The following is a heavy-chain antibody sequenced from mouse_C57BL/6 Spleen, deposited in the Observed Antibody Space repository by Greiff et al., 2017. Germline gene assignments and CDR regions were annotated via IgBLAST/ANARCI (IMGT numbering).Heavy chain of an antibody. J-gene: IGHJ3*01. CDR3: ARDYGSRPAWFAY. D-gene: IGHD1-1*01. CDR2: ISSGSSTI. V-gene: IGHV5-17*01. CDR1: GFTFSDYG. Sequence: EVQLVESGGGLVKPGGSLKLSCAASGFTFSDYGMHWVRQAPETGREWVAYISSGSSTIYYADTVKGRFTISRDNAKNTLFLQMTSLRSEDTAMYYCARDYGSRPAWFAYWGQGTLVTVSA.